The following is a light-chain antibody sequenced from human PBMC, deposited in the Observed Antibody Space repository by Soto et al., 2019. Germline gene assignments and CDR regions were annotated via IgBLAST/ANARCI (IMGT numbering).Light chain of an antibody. CDR3: QQLKTYPLT. J-gene: IGKJ4*01. CDR2: AAS. CDR1: QAIDTY. V-gene: IGKV1-9*01. Sequence: DIQLTQSPPFLSASVGDRVTITCRASQAIDTYLAWYQQKPGKAPRLLIDAASTLRSRIPSRFSGSGSGTEFTLTISSLRPEDFTTYYCQQLKTYPLTFGGGTKVEIK.